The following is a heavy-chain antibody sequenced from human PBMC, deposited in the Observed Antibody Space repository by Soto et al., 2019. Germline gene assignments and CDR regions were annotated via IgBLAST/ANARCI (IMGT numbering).Heavy chain of an antibody. CDR1: GASISGFY. Sequence: SETLSLTCTVSGASISGFYWSWIRKSAGKGLEWIGRIYATGTTDYNPSLKSRVMMSVDTSKKQFSLKLRSVTAADTAVYYCARDQYYDSSGPTTNWFDPWGQGTLVTVSS. D-gene: IGHD3-22*01. CDR2: IYATGTT. V-gene: IGHV4-4*07. J-gene: IGHJ5*02. CDR3: ARDQYYDSSGPTTNWFDP.